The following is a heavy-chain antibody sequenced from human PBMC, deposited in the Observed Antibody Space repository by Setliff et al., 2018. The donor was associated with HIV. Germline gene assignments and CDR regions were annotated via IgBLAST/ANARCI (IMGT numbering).Heavy chain of an antibody. CDR2: INHSGNT. J-gene: IGHJ6*03. Sequence: PSETLSLTCAVYGGSFSGHYWSWIRQPPGKGLEWIGEINHSGNTNYNPSPKSRLIISVDTSKKQFSLKRRSVTAADTAIYYCARVPGYSSGSSYMEVWGKGTTVTVSS. CDR3: ARVPGYSSGSSYMEV. V-gene: IGHV4-34*01. D-gene: IGHD6-19*01. CDR1: GGSFSGHY.